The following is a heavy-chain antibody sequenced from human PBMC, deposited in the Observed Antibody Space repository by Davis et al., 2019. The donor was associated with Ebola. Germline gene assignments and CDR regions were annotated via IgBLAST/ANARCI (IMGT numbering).Heavy chain of an antibody. D-gene: IGHD3-10*01. Sequence: GGSLRLSCSVSGGSVGSDYWSWIRQSPGKGLEWVANIKQDGSEKYYVDSVKGRFTISRDNAKNSLYLQMNSLRAEDTAVYYCARDGILWFGELLYYYYGMNVWGQGTTVTVSS. CDR3: ARDGILWFGELLYYYYGMNV. CDR2: IKQDGSEK. V-gene: IGHV3-7*03. CDR1: GGSVGSDY. J-gene: IGHJ6*02.